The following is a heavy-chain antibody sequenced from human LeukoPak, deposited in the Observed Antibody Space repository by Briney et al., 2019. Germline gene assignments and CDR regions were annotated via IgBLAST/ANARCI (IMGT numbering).Heavy chain of an antibody. D-gene: IGHD3-10*01. J-gene: IGHJ3*02. CDR1: GGSISSGDYY. CDR2: IYYSGST. CDR3: ASGRLDSITMVRGVIPAFDI. V-gene: IGHV4-30-4*01. Sequence: SQTLSLTCTVSGGSISSGDYYWSWIRQPPGKGLEWIGYIYYSGSTYYNPSLKSRVTISVDTSKNQFSLKLSSVTAADTAVYYCASGRLDSITMVRGVIPAFDIWGQGTMVTVSS.